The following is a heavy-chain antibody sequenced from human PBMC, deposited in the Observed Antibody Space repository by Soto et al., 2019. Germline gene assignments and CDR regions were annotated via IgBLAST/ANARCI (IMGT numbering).Heavy chain of an antibody. CDR2: IIPMLRTA. V-gene: IGHV1-69*01. J-gene: IGHJ4*02. CDR3: ARARFLSGGFRSNLYFFDS. D-gene: IGHD2-15*01. Sequence: QVQLVQSGAEVKKPGSSVRVSCKASGGTFRTDAFSWVRQAPGQGLEWMGGIIPMLRTANYTQKFQGRVTITADDSTSTAYMELSGLRFEDTAVYSCARARFLSGGFRSNLYFFDSWGQGTLVTVSS. CDR1: GGTFRTDA.